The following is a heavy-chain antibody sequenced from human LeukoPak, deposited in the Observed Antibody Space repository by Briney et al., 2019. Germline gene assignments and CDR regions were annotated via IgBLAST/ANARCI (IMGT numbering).Heavy chain of an antibody. CDR2: IYSGGST. D-gene: IGHD3-22*01. V-gene: IGHV4-39*01. CDR3: ARHGVTSSGYYWD. Sequence: SETLSITCTVTGGSISSSNYYWGWISQPPGKGLEWIGSIYSGGSTYHNPSLKSRVTISVDTSKNQVSLKLSSVTAADTAVYYCARHGVTSSGYYWDWGQGTLVTVSS. J-gene: IGHJ4*02. CDR1: GGSISSSNYY.